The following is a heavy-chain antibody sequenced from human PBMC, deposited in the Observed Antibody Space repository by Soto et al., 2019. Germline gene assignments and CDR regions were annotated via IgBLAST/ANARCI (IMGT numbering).Heavy chain of an antibody. V-gene: IGHV4-31*03. CDR1: GGSISSGGYY. D-gene: IGHD4-17*01. J-gene: IGHJ4*02. CDR2: IYYSGGT. Sequence: QVQLQESGPGLVKPSQTLSLTCTVSGGSISSGGYYWSWIRQHPGKGLEWLGYIYYSGGTYYNPSLKSRVTISVDTSKNQFSLKLSSVTASDTAVYYCARESTTVTTFDYWGQGTLVTVSS. CDR3: ARESTTVTTFDY.